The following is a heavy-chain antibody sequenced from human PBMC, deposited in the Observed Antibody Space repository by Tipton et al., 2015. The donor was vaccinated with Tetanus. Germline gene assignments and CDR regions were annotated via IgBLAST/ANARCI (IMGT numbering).Heavy chain of an antibody. Sequence: SLRLSCAASGFTFSNSGMHWVRQAPGKGLEWVAIISYDGNYQSYAESVKGRFTISRDNSKSTLFLQMNGPRAEDTAVYYCIYTISWAGFGFWGQGSLVSVSA. CDR2: ISYDGNYQ. CDR3: IYTISWAGFGF. CDR1: GFTFSNSG. D-gene: IGHD6-13*01. J-gene: IGHJ4*02. V-gene: IGHV3-30*03.